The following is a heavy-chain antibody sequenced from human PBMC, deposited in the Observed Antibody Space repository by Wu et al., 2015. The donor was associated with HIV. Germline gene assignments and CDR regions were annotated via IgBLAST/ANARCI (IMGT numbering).Heavy chain of an antibody. J-gene: IGHJ3*02. CDR2: IITIFGIA. CDR1: GGTFSNYA. D-gene: IGHD6-13*01. CDR3: ARSFSETTSWYNRPLNAFEI. Sequence: QVQLVQSGAEVKRPGSSVKVSCKASGGTFSNYAISWVRQAPGQGLEWMGGIITIFGIANYAQKFQDRVTIFADASTSTAYMEVSSLISEDTAVYYCARSFSETTSWYNRPLNAFEIWGQGTMVTVSS. V-gene: IGHV1-69*12.